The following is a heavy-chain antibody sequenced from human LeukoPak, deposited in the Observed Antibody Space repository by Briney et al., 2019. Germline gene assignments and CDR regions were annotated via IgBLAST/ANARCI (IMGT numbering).Heavy chain of an antibody. D-gene: IGHD6-13*01. J-gene: IGHJ5*02. CDR3: AREGKGDSSWVPGWFDP. Sequence: GGSLRLSCAASGFRFSSYGMHWVRQAPGKGLEWVAAVWYAGSNKYYADSVKGRFTISRDNSKNTLYLQMNSLRVEDTAVYYCAREGKGDSSWVPGWFDPWGQGTLVTVSS. V-gene: IGHV3-33*01. CDR2: VWYAGSNK. CDR1: GFRFSSYG.